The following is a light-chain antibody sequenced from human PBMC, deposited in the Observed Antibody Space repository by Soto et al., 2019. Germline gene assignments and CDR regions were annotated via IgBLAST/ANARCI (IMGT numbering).Light chain of an antibody. CDR1: SSDVGGYNY. Sequence: QSVLTQPPSASGSLGQSVTISCTGTSSDVGGYNYVSWHQQHPGKAPKLMIYGVTKRPSGVPDRFSGSKSGNTASLTVSGLQAEDEADYYCSSFAGGGNPVLFGGGTKLTVL. CDR3: SSFAGGGNPVL. CDR2: GVT. V-gene: IGLV2-8*01. J-gene: IGLJ2*01.